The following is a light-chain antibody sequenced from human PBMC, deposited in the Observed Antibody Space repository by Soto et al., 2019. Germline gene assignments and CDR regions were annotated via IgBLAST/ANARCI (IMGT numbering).Light chain of an antibody. CDR3: QQYGSSHWT. CDR2: GAS. CDR1: QSVSSSY. V-gene: IGKV3-20*01. Sequence: EMVLTQSPGTLSLSPGERATLSCRASQSVSSSYLAWYQQKPGQAPRLLIYGASSRATGIPDRFSGSGSGTDFTLTISRLEPEDFAVYYCQQYGSSHWTFGQGTKVDIK. J-gene: IGKJ1*01.